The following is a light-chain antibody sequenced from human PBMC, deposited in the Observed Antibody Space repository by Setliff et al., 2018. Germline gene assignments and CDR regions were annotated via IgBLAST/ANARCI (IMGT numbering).Light chain of an antibody. Sequence: QSALTQPASVSGSPGQSITISCTGTSSDVGGYDLVSWYQHHPGRAPKLIIYGVSERPLGVSNRFSGSKSGNTASLTVSGLQAEDEADYYCCSYAGSSTLYVCGTGTKVTVL. J-gene: IGLJ1*01. CDR2: GVS. CDR3: CSYAGSSTLYV. CDR1: SSDVGGYDL. V-gene: IGLV2-23*02.